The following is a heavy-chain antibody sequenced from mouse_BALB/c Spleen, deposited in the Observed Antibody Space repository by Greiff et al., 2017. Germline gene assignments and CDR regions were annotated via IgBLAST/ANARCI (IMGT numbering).Heavy chain of an antibody. J-gene: IGHJ4*01. CDR3: ARLRHAMDY. V-gene: IGHV1-63*01. D-gene: IGHD2-12*01. CDR1: GYAFTNYW. CDR2: IYPGSGNT. Sequence: VQLQQSGAELVRPGTSVKISCKASGYAFTNYWLGWVKQRPGHGLEWIGDIYPGSGNTYYNEKFKGKATLTADKSSSTAYMQLSSLTSEDSAVYFCARLRHAMDYWGQGTSVTVSS.